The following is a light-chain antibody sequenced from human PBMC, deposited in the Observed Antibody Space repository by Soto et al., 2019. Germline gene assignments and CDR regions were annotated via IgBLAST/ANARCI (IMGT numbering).Light chain of an antibody. CDR2: RNN. CDR3: AAWDDSLSGRYV. CDR1: SSNIGSNY. Sequence: QSALTQPPSASGTPGQRVTISCSGSSSNIGSNYVYWYQQLPGTAPKLLIYRNNQRPSGVPDRFSGSKSGTPASLAISGLRSEDEADYYCAAWDDSLSGRYVFGTGTKVTV. V-gene: IGLV1-47*01. J-gene: IGLJ1*01.